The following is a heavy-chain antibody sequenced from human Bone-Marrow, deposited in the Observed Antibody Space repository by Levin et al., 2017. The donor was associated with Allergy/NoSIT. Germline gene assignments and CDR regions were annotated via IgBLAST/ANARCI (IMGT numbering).Heavy chain of an antibody. J-gene: IGHJ5*02. CDR2: IIAGSSYR. D-gene: IGHD6-13*01. V-gene: IGHV3-23*01. Sequence: PGGSLRLSCTASGFTFRTYTMTWVRQAPGRGLEWISSIIAGSSYRFYADSVRGRFSISRDDSKSTLSLQMDSLRAEDAAIYYCARGKSADAVDWFDPWGQGTLVTVSS. CDR3: ARGKSADAVDWFDP. CDR1: GFTFRTYT.